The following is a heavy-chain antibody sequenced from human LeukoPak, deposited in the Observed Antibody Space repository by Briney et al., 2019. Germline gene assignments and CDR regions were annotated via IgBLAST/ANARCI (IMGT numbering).Heavy chain of an antibody. CDR2: IYYSGST. CDR3: ARGGLWFGELYEYCFDY. V-gene: IGHV4-59*01. J-gene: IGHJ4*02. D-gene: IGHD3-10*01. CDR1: GGSISSYY. Sequence: SETLSLTCTVSGGSISSYYWSWIRQPPGKGLEWIGYIYYSGSTNYNPSLKSRVTISVDTSKNQFSLKLSSVTAAGTAVYYCARGGLWFGELYEYCFDYWGQGTLVTVSS.